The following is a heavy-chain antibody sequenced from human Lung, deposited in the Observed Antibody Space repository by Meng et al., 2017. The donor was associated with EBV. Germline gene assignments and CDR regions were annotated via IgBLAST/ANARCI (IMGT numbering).Heavy chain of an antibody. CDR2: IYYSGST. CDR3: ARDRTTGRYFDY. V-gene: IGHV4-61*08. D-gene: IGHD4-11*01. CDR1: GGSVSSGGYY. Sequence: QVQRQESGPGLVKPSETLSLTCTVSGGSVSSGGYYWSWIRQPPGKGLEWIGHIYYSGSTNYSPSLKSRVTMSIDTSKNQFSLKLYPVTAADTAVYYCARDRTTGRYFDYWGQGTLVTVSS. J-gene: IGHJ4*02.